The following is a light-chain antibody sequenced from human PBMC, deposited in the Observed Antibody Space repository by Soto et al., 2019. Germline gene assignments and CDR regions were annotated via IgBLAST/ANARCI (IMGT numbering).Light chain of an antibody. V-gene: IGKV1-39*01. CDR3: QQSYSTPPN. Sequence: IPMTQSPSSLSASVGDRVTLTCRTRRAINNYVNWYQHHPGRVPKLHISSASILQAGVPSRFSAGGSGTHFALTINNLQPEDVATYYCQQSYSTPPNFGQGTKLEI. CDR1: RAINNY. CDR2: SAS. J-gene: IGKJ2*01.